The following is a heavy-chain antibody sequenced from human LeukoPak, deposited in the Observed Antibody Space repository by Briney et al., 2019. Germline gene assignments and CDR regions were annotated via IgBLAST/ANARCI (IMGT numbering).Heavy chain of an antibody. V-gene: IGHV3-23*01. CDR1: GFTFSSYA. J-gene: IGHJ4*02. D-gene: IGHD1-26*01. CDR2: ISGSGGST. CDR3: ARVNMVGATHFDY. Sequence: GGSLRLSCAASGFTFSSYAMSWVRQAPGKGLGWVSAISGSGGSTYYADSVKGRFTISRDNAKHSLYLQMNSLRDDDTAVYYCARVNMVGATHFDYWGQGTLVTVSS.